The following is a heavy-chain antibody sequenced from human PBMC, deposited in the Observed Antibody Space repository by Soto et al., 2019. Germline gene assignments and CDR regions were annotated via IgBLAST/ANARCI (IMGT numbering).Heavy chain of an antibody. CDR3: ARLSVAAGSFDY. V-gene: IGHV4-39*01. Sequence: PSKTLSLTCTVSGGSISSSIYYGVWIRQPPGKGLEWIGSIYYSGSTYYNPSLKSRVTISVDTSKNQFSLKLSSVTAADTAVYYCARLSVAAGSFDYWGQGTLVTVSS. CDR2: IYYSGST. J-gene: IGHJ4*02. CDR1: GGSISSSIYY. D-gene: IGHD6-13*01.